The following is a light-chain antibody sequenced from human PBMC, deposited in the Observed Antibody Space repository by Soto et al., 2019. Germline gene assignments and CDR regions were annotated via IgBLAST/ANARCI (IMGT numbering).Light chain of an antibody. Sequence: QPVLTQSSSASASLGXXVKLTCTXXXXHSSYIIAWHQQQPGKAPRYLMKLEGSGSYNKGSGVPDRFSGSSSGADRYLTISNLQFEDEADYYCETWDSNTRVFGGGTKLTVL. CDR1: XXHSSYI. CDR2: LEGSGSY. V-gene: IGLV4-60*02. J-gene: IGLJ2*01. CDR3: ETWDSNTRV.